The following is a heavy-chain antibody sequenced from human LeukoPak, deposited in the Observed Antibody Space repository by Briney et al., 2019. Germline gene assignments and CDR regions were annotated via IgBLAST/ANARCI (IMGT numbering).Heavy chain of an antibody. D-gene: IGHD3-9*01. V-gene: IGHV4-59*02. CDR2: IYYSGTT. J-gene: IGHJ4*02. Sequence: PSETLSLTCTVSGGSVSSSYWSWIRQPPGKGLEWIGYIYYSGTTNYNPSLKSRVTISVDTSKNQFSLKLSSVTAADTAVYYSARGRGLTGSYYFDYWGQGTLVTVSS. CDR3: ARGRGLTGSYYFDY. CDR1: GGSVSSSY.